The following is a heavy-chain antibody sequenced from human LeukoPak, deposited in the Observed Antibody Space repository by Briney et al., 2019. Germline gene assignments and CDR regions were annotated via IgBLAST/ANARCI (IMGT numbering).Heavy chain of an antibody. V-gene: IGHV3-23*01. CDR1: GLTFPNAW. CDR3: ARDYGSGSYSLYYYYYYMDV. CDR2: ISGSGGST. Sequence: GGSLRLSCVASGLTFPNAWMGWVRQAPGKGLEWVSAISGSGGSTYYADSVKGRFTISRDNAKNSLYLQMNSLRAEDTAVYYCARDYGSGSYSLYYYYYYMDVWGKGTTVTISS. J-gene: IGHJ6*03. D-gene: IGHD3-10*01.